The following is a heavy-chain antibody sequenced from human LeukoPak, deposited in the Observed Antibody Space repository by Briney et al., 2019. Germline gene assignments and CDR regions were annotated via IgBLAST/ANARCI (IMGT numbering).Heavy chain of an antibody. Sequence: GGSLRLSCAASGFTFSGYAMSWVRQAPGKGLEWFSAISGSGGSTYYADSVKGRFTISRDNSKNTLYLQMNSLRAEDTAVYYCAKVLRRCSSASCYLDYYYYYGMDVWGQGTTVTVSS. D-gene: IGHD2-2*01. CDR3: AKVLRRCSSASCYLDYYYYYGMDV. V-gene: IGHV3-23*01. CDR2: ISGSGGST. J-gene: IGHJ6*02. CDR1: GFTFSGYA.